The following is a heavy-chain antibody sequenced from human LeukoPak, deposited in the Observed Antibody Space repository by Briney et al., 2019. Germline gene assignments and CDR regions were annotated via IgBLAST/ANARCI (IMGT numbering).Heavy chain of an antibody. D-gene: IGHD6-19*01. J-gene: IGHJ6*03. V-gene: IGHV3-30*04. CDR3: AREVGRRAGPYSFYYYMDV. Sequence: GGSLRLSCAASGFTFSTYAMHWVRQAPGKGLEWVAVISYDGNNKYYADSVKGRFTISRDNSKNTLYLQMNSLRAEDTAVYYCAREVGRRAGPYSFYYYMDVWGKGTTVTVSS. CDR1: GFTFSTYA. CDR2: ISYDGNNK.